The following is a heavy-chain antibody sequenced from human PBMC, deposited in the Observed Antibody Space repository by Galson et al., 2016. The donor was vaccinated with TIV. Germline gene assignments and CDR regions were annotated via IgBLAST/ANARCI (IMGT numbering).Heavy chain of an antibody. D-gene: IGHD2-21*02. J-gene: IGHJ4*02. CDR3: ARSQSCGGDCHYFDS. CDR1: GYTVTTYY. CDR2: INPSGGGT. Sequence: SVKVSCKASGYTVTTYYMHWVRQGPGQGLEWMGIINPSGGGTTYAQNFQGRITMTRDTSTSTVYMALSSLRSEDTAVYYCARSQSCGGDCHYFDSWGQGTLVTVST. V-gene: IGHV1-46*01.